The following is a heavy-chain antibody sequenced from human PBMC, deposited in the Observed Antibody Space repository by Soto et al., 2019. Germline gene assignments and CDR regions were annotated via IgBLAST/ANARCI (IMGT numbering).Heavy chain of an antibody. D-gene: IGHD3-16*01. CDR2: TSYDGSNN. V-gene: IGHV3-33*05. Sequence: QVQLVESGGGVVQPGTSLRLSCVGSGFTFRSYVIHWFRQAPGKGLEWVALTSYDGSNNFYGDSVKGRFTISRHNSRNTVELHMDSLTFEDTALYYCARWGTTGGLDVWGQGTLVSVSS. CDR3: ARWGTTGGLDV. J-gene: IGHJ4*02. CDR1: GFTFRSYV.